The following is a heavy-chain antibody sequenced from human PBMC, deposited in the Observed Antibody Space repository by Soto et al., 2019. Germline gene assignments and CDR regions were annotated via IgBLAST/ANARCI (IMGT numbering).Heavy chain of an antibody. CDR3: ARRGGSSSGYYYYAMDV. CDR2: IYSNGDT. CDR1: SDSMNSGGYY. J-gene: IGHJ6*02. Sequence: TLSLTCSVSSDSMNSGGYYWSWIRQHPGKGLEWIGYIYSNGDTYYNPSLKSRVTISVDTSKNQFSLNLTSVTAADTAVYYCARRGGSSSGYYYYAMDVWGQGTTVTVSS. V-gene: IGHV4-31*03. D-gene: IGHD6-6*01.